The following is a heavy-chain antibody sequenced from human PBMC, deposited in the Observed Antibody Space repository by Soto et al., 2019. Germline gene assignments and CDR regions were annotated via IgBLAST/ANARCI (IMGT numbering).Heavy chain of an antibody. J-gene: IGHJ4*02. D-gene: IGHD2-2*01. CDR2: INPSGGST. V-gene: IGHV1-46*01. CDR1: GYTFTSFY. Sequence: GASVKVSCKASGYTFTSFYMHWVRQAPGQGLEWMGIINPSGGSTGYAQKFQGRVTMTRDTSTSTIYMELSSLRSEDTAVYYCARDIVVVPSAHYYFDYWGQGTLVTVSS. CDR3: ARDIVVVPSAHYYFDY.